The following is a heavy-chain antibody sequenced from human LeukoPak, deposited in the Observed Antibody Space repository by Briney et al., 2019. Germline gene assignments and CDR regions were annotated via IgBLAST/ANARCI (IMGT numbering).Heavy chain of an antibody. V-gene: IGHV3-23*01. Sequence: GGSLRLSCAASGFTVSSNYMSWVRQAPGKGLEWVSAISGSGGSTYYADSVKGRFTISRDSSKNTLYLQMNSLRAEDTAVYYCAKAGAAVATKDYWGQGTLVTVSS. CDR1: GFTVSSNY. CDR2: ISGSGGST. D-gene: IGHD6-19*01. J-gene: IGHJ4*02. CDR3: AKAGAAVATKDY.